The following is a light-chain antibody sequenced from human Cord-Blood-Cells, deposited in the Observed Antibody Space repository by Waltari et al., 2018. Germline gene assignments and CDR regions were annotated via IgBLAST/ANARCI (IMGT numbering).Light chain of an antibody. J-gene: IGKJ4*01. V-gene: IGKV3-20*01. CDR1: QSVSSSY. CDR3: QQYGSSPQT. CDR2: GAS. Sequence: EIVLTQSPGPLSLSPGERATLSCRASQSVSSSYLAWYQQKPGQAPRLLIYGASSRATGSPDRFSGSGSGTDFTLTISRLEPEDFAVYYCQQYGSSPQTFGGGTKVEIK.